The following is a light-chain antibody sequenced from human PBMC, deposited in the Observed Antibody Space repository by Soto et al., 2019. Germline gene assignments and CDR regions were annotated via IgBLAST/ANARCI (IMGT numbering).Light chain of an antibody. J-gene: IGKJ5*01. CDR3: QQYDNLPLI. CDR1: QDISGW. V-gene: IGKV1-33*01. CDR2: AAS. Sequence: DLQMTQSPSSVSASVGDRVTITCRASQDISGWLAWFQQKPGKAPNLLIYAASILETGVPSRFSGSGSGTDFTLTISSLQPEDFATYYCQQYDNLPLIFGQGTRLDIK.